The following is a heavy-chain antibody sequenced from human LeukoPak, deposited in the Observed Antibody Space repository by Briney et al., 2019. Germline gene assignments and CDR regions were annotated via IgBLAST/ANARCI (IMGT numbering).Heavy chain of an antibody. CDR2: FDPEDGET. CDR3: ATGTDYYDSSGYCL. CDR1: GYTLTELS. Sequence: ASVEVSCKVSGYTLTELSMHWVRQAPGKGLEWMGGFDPEDGETIYAQKFQGRVTMTEDTSTDTAYMELSSLRSEDTAVYYCATGTDYYDSSGYCLWGQGTLVTVSS. J-gene: IGHJ4*02. D-gene: IGHD3-22*01. V-gene: IGHV1-24*01.